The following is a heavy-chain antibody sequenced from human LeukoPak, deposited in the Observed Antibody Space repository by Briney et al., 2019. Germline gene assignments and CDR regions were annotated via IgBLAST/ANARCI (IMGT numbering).Heavy chain of an antibody. J-gene: IGHJ4*02. CDR3: AKGGPQFFDY. D-gene: IGHD5-24*01. V-gene: IGHV3-33*06. CDR1: GFTFSSYG. Sequence: QPGGSLRLSCAASGFTFSSYGMHWVRQAPGKGLEWVAVIWCDGSNKYYADSVKGRFTISRDNSKNTLYLQMNSLRVEDTAIYYCAKGGPQFFDYWGQGTLVTVSS. CDR2: IWCDGSNK.